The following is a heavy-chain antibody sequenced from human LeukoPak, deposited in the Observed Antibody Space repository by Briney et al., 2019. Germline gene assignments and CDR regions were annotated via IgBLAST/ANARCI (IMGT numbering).Heavy chain of an antibody. CDR2: ISWNSGSI. J-gene: IGHJ4*02. Sequence: GGSLSLSCAASGFTFDDYAMHWVRQAPGKGLEWVSGISWNSGSIGYADSVKGRFTISRDNAKNSLYLQMNSLRAEDTALYYCAATNAPDFWSGYLGYWGQGTLVTVSS. CDR1: GFTFDDYA. V-gene: IGHV3-9*01. CDR3: AATNAPDFWSGYLGY. D-gene: IGHD3-3*01.